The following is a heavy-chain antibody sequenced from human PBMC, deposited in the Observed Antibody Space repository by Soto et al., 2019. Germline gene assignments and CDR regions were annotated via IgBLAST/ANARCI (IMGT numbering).Heavy chain of an antibody. CDR3: ARVRGDTIFGVVISAFDI. Sequence: GGSLRLSCAASGFTVSSNYMSWVRQAPGKGLEWVSVIYSGGSTYYADSVKGRFTISRDNSKNTLYLQMNSLRAEDTAVYYCARVRGDTIFGVVISAFDIWGQGTMVTVSS. J-gene: IGHJ3*02. CDR2: IYSGGST. D-gene: IGHD3-3*01. V-gene: IGHV3-66*01. CDR1: GFTVSSNY.